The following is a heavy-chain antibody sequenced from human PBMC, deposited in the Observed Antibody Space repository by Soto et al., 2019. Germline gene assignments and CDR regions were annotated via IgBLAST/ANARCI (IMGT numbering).Heavy chain of an antibody. D-gene: IGHD3-16*01. V-gene: IGHV3-23*04. CDR1: GFTFSSYA. CDR3: AKSPGGSSYCYCYLDV. Sequence: EVQLVESGGGLVQPGGSLRLSCAASGFTFSSYAMSWVRQAPGKGLEWVSAISGSGGSTCYADSVKGMFTISRDKSKNTLCLEMKSLCAEETEVYYCAKSPGGSSYCYCYLDVWGKGTMVTVSS. J-gene: IGHJ6*03. CDR2: ISGSGGST.